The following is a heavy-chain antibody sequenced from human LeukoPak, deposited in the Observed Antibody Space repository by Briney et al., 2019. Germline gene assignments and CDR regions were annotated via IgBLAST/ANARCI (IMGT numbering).Heavy chain of an antibody. CDR3: ASTLTGYCSSTSCSGWFDP. J-gene: IGHJ5*02. CDR1: GFTFSNYV. D-gene: IGHD2-2*01. Sequence: PGGSLRLSCAASGFTFSNYVMSWVRQAPGKGLEWVSANSGSGGSTYYADSVKGRFTISRDNSKNTLYLQMNSLRAEDTAVYYCASTLTGYCSSTSCSGWFDPWGQGTLVTVSS. V-gene: IGHV3-23*01. CDR2: NSGSGGST.